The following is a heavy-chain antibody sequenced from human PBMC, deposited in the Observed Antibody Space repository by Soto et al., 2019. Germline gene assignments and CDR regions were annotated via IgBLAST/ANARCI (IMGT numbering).Heavy chain of an antibody. CDR2: INHGGST. J-gene: IGHJ3*02. CDR1: GGSFSGYY. D-gene: IGHD1-26*01. V-gene: IGHV4-34*01. Sequence: SETLSLTCAVYGGSFSGYYWSWIRQPPGKGLEWIGEINHGGSTNYNPSLKSRVTISVDTSKNQFSLKLSSVTAADTAVYYCARGLLRGLRSGSYKIDAFDIWGQGTMVTVSS. CDR3: ARGLLRGLRSGSYKIDAFDI.